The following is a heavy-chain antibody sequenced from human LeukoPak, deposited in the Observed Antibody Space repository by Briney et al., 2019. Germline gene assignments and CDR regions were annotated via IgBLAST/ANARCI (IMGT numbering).Heavy chain of an antibody. CDR2: IHHSGIT. CDR3: ARSAEYSSGWLSFDY. D-gene: IGHD6-19*01. V-gene: IGHV4-59*12. J-gene: IGHJ4*02. CDR1: GGSISNYY. Sequence: SETLSLTCNVSGGSISNYYWSWIRQPPGKGLEWIGYIHHSGITNYNPSLKSRVTISVDTSKNQFSLKLSSVTAADTAVYYCARSAEYSSGWLSFDYWGQGTLVTVSS.